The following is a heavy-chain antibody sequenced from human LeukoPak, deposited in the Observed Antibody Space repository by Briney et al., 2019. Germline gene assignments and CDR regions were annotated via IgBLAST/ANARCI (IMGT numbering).Heavy chain of an antibody. Sequence: SETLSLTCTVSGGSISSYYWSWNRQPPGKGLEWIGYIYYSGSTNYNPSLKSRVTISVDTSKNQFSLKLSSVTAADTAVYYCVGSRLRDRDYWGQGTLVTVPS. CDR1: GGSISSYY. J-gene: IGHJ4*02. V-gene: IGHV4-59*01. CDR2: IYYSGST. CDR3: VGSRLRDRDY. D-gene: IGHD3-10*01.